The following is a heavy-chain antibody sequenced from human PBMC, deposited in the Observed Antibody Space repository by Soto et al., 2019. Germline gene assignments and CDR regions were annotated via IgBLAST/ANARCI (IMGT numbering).Heavy chain of an antibody. Sequence: GESLKISCKGSGYSFISYWISWVRQMPGKGLEWMGRIDPSDSYTNYSPSFQGHVTISADKSISTAYLQWSSLKASDTAMYYCARQYYGSGSYYPLDYWGQGTLVTVSS. CDR1: GYSFISYW. V-gene: IGHV5-10-1*01. D-gene: IGHD3-10*01. J-gene: IGHJ4*02. CDR2: IDPSDSYT. CDR3: ARQYYGSGSYYPLDY.